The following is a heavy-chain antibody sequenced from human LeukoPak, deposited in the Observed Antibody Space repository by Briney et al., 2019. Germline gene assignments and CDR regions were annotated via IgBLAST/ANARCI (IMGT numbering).Heavy chain of an antibody. V-gene: IGHV1-18*04. J-gene: IGHJ5*02. CDR3: ARDRIGHTYYDILTGENWFDP. Sequence: ASVKVSCKASGYTFTGYYMHWVRQAPGQGLEWMGWISAYNGNTNYAQKLQGRVTMTTDTSTSTAYMELRSLISDDTAVYYCARDRIGHTYYDILTGENWFDPWGQGTLVTVSS. CDR1: GYTFTGYY. CDR2: ISAYNGNT. D-gene: IGHD3-9*01.